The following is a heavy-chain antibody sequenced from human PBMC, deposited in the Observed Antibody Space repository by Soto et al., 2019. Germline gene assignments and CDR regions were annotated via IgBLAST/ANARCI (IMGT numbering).Heavy chain of an antibody. J-gene: IGHJ4*02. V-gene: IGHV4-59*08. CDR1: GGSISSYY. CDR3: ARHPYYDFWSGYYDY. Sequence: SETLSLTCTVSGGSISSYYWSWIRQPPGKGLEWIGYIYYSGSTNYNPSLKSRVTISVDTSKNQFSLKLSSVTAADTAVYYCARHPYYDFWSGYYDYWGQGTLVTVSS. D-gene: IGHD3-3*01. CDR2: IYYSGST.